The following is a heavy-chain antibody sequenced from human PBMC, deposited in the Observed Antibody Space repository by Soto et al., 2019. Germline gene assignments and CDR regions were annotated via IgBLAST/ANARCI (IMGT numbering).Heavy chain of an antibody. CDR2: MNPNSGNS. Sequence: QVQLVQSGAELKEPGASVKVSCTASEYTFTNHDINWVRQATGRGLEWMGWMNPNSGNSGYAQKFQNRVTMTRDTSIDTAYMELRNLRSEDTAVYYCARGWGRWPHEKPGDCWGQGTLVTVS. CDR1: EYTFTNHD. V-gene: IGHV1-8*01. D-gene: IGHD3-16*01. J-gene: IGHJ4*02. CDR3: ARGWGRWPHEKPGDC.